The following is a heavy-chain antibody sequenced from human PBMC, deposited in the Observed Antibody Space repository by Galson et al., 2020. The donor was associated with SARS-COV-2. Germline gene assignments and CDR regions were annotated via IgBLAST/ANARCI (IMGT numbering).Heavy chain of an antibody. J-gene: IGHJ4*02. D-gene: IGHD2-2*01. V-gene: IGHV3-30-3*01. CDR2: ISYDGSNK. Sequence: GESLKISCAASGFTFSSYAMHWVRQATGKGLEWVAVISYDGSNKYYADSVKGRFTISRDNSKNTLYLQMNSLRAEDTAVYYCARDPTSWNYFDYWGQGTLVTVSS. CDR1: GFTFSSYA. CDR3: ARDPTSWNYFDY.